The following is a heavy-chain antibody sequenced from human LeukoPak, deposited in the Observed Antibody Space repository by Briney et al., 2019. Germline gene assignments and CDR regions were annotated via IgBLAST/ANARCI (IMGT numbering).Heavy chain of an antibody. Sequence: GGSLRLSCAASGFTFDDYAMHWVRQAPGKGLEWVSGISWNSGSIGYADSVKGRFTISRDNAKNSLYLQMNSLRAEDTALYYCAKARGGLHGMDVWGQGTTVTVSS. V-gene: IGHV3-9*01. D-gene: IGHD3-10*01. CDR3: AKARGGLHGMDV. CDR1: GFTFDDYA. J-gene: IGHJ6*02. CDR2: ISWNSGSI.